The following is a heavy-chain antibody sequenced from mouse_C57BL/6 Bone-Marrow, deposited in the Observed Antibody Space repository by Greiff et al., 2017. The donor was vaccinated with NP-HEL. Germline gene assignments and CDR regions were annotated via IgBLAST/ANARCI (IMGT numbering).Heavy chain of an antibody. CDR2: IDPENGDT. J-gene: IGHJ2*01. CDR1: GFNIKDDY. Sequence: EVQLQQSGAELVRPGASVKLSCTASGFNIKDDYMHWVKQRPEQGLEWIGWIDPENGDTEYASKFQGKATITADPSSNTAYLQLSSLTYEETAVYYSTTWVYYFDYWGQGTTSTVSS. CDR3: TTWVYYFDY. V-gene: IGHV14-4*01.